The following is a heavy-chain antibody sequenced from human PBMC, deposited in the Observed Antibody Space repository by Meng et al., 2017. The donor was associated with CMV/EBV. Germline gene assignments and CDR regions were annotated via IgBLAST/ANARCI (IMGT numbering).Heavy chain of an antibody. CDR2: IYYSGST. D-gene: IGHD3-10*01. V-gene: IGHV4-31*02. CDR3: ARDTMVRGGVWFDP. J-gene: IGHJ5*02. Sequence: SGGSISSGGYYWSCIRQHPGKGLEWIGYIYYSGSTYYNPSLKSRVTISVDTSKNQFSLKLSSVTAADTAVYYCARDTMVRGGVWFDPWGQGTLVTVSS. CDR1: GGSISSGGYY.